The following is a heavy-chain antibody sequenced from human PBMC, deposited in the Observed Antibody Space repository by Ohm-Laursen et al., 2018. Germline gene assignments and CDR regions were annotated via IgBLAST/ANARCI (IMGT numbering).Heavy chain of an antibody. J-gene: IGHJ4*02. Sequence: PTQTLTLTCTFSGFSLSTSGMCVSWIRQPPGKALEWLARIDWDDDKYYSTSLKTRLTISKDTSKNQVVLTMTNMDPVDTATYYCARIPPYGDYAKFDYWGQGTLVTVSS. CDR3: ARIPPYGDYAKFDY. D-gene: IGHD4-17*01. CDR1: GFSLSTSGMC. CDR2: IDWDDDK. V-gene: IGHV2-70*11.